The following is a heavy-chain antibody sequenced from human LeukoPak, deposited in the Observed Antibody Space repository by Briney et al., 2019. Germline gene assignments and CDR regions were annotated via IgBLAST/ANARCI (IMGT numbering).Heavy chain of an antibody. V-gene: IGHV4-4*07. CDR2: FYTSGSP. D-gene: IGHD3-10*01. CDR1: GGSITNNY. CDR3: ARDSGSGSYIFDY. J-gene: IGHJ4*02. Sequence: SETLSLTCTVSGGSITNNYWSWIRRPAGKGLEWIGRFYTSGSPNYNPSLRSRVTMSVDTSKKQFFLKLTSVTAADTAVYYCARDSGSGSYIFDYWGQGILVTVSS.